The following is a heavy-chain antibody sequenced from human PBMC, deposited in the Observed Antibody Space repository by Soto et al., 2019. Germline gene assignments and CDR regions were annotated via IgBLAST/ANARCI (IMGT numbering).Heavy chain of an antibody. CDR3: ARDLYGSGNDAFDI. Sequence: ASEKVSWKASGYTFTSYGISWVRQAPGQGLEWMGWISAYNGNTNYAQKLQGRVTMTTDTSTSTAYMELRSLRSDDTAVYYCARDLYGSGNDAFDIWGQGTMVTVSS. CDR1: GYTFTSYG. V-gene: IGHV1-18*01. CDR2: ISAYNGNT. J-gene: IGHJ3*02. D-gene: IGHD3-10*01.